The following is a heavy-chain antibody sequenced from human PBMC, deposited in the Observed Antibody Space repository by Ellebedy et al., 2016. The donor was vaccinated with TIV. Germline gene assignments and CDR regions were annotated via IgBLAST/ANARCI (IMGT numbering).Heavy chain of an antibody. D-gene: IGHD3-9*01. J-gene: IGHJ4*02. CDR3: ARAPLNILTGYYTTFDY. CDR1: GFTFSDYY. Sequence: GESLKISXAASGFTFSDYYMSWIRQAPGKGLEWVSYISSSGSTIYYADSVKGRFTISRDNAKNSLYLQMNSLRAEDTAVYYCARAPLNILTGYYTTFDYWGQGTLVTVSS. CDR2: ISSSGSTI. V-gene: IGHV3-11*01.